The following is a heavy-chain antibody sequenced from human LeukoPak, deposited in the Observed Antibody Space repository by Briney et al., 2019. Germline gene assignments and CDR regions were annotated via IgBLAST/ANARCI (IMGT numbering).Heavy chain of an antibody. CDR3: AREHEGYFDL. CDR2: SDHSGST. J-gene: IGHJ2*01. Sequence: SETLSLTCAVYVGTFSDYHWSWIRQPPGGGLEWIGRSDHSGSTNYNPSLKSRVTISVVTSKNQFSLKLSSVSAADTAVYYCAREHEGYFDLWGRGTLVTVSS. CDR1: VGTFSDYH. V-gene: IGHV4-34*01.